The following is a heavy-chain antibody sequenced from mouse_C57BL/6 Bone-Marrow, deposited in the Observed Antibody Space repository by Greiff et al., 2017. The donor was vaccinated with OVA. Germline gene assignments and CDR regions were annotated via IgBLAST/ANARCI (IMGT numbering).Heavy chain of an antibody. V-gene: IGHV1-81*01. D-gene: IGHD2-2*01. CDR1: GYTFTSYG. Sequence: QVQLQQSGAELARPGASVKLSCKASGYTFTSYGISWVKQRTGQGLEWIGAIYPRSGNTYYNEKFKGKATLTADKSSSTAYMELRRLTSEDAAVYFCARGVDYYGYDEGWSFAYWGQGTLVTVSA. J-gene: IGHJ3*01. CDR3: ARGVDYYGYDEGWSFAY. CDR2: IYPRSGNT.